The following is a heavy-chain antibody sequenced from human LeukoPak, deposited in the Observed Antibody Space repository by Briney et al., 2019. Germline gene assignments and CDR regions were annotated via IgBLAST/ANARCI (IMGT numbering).Heavy chain of an antibody. CDR3: ANDGSSGYSFDY. V-gene: IGHV4-34*01. D-gene: IGHD3-22*01. CDR1: GGSFSGYY. CDR2: INHSGST. Sequence: SETLSLTCAVYGGSFSGYYWSWIRQSPGKGLEWIGEINHSGSTNYNPSLKSRVTISVDTSKNQFSLKLSSVTAADTAVYYCANDGSSGYSFDYWGQGTLVTVSS. J-gene: IGHJ4*02.